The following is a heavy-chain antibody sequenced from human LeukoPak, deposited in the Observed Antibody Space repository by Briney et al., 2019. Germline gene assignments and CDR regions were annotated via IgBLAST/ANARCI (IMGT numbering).Heavy chain of an antibody. CDR2: IYYSGST. J-gene: IGHJ5*02. D-gene: IGHD6-19*01. Sequence: PSETLSVTCTVSGGSISSDGYYWSWIPQPPGKGLEWIGYIYYSGSTYYNPSLKSRVTISVNTSKNQFTLKLSSVTAADTAVYYGAKYVSVAGRNNWFDPWGQGTLVTVSS. V-gene: IGHV4-30-4*01. CDR1: GGSISSDGYY. CDR3: AKYVSVAGRNNWFDP.